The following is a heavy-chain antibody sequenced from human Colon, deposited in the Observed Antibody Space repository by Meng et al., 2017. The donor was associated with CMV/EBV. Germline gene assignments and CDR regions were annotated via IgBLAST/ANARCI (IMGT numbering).Heavy chain of an antibody. CDR2: VSTTSSTV. J-gene: IGHJ4*02. Sequence: GESLKISCSASGFNYRSYSMNWVRQGPGKGLECVASVSTTSSTVFYADSVKGRFTISRDNDKSELYLQMNSLRVEDTAVYYCVREAPRVGEYYFDFWGQGTLVTVSS. V-gene: IGHV3-21*01. CDR3: VREAPRVGEYYFDF. CDR1: GFNYRSYS.